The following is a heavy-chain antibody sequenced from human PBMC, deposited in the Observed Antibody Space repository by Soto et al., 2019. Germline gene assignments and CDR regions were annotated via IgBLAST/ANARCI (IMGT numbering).Heavy chain of an antibody. CDR1: GYTFTSYD. CDR3: ARVGGAVAGTGYYYSGMDV. Sequence: ASVKVSCKASGYTFTSYDINWVRQATGQGLEWMGWMNPNSGNTGYAQKFQGRVTMTRNTSISTAYMELSSLRSEDTAVYYCARVGGAVAGTGYYYSGMDVWGQGTTVTVSS. CDR2: MNPNSGNT. J-gene: IGHJ6*02. D-gene: IGHD6-19*01. V-gene: IGHV1-8*01.